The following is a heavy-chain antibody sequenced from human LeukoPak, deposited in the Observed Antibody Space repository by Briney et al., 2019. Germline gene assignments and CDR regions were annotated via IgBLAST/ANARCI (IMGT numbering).Heavy chain of an antibody. Sequence: GGSLRLSCAGSGFSFNTYRMNWIRQAPGEGLEWISYISSSGSTIYYADSVKGRLTISRDNAKNSLYLQMNSLRAEDTAVYYCVRELATWGQGTLVTVSS. D-gene: IGHD6-6*01. CDR2: ISSSGSTI. CDR3: VRELAT. CDR1: GFSFNTYR. J-gene: IGHJ4*02. V-gene: IGHV3-48*01.